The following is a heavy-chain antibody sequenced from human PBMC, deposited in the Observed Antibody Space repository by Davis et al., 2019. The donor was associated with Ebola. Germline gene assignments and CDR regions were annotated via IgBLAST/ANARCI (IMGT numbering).Heavy chain of an antibody. V-gene: IGHV3-74*01. CDR3: ARDHMITSWGMDV. Sequence: GESLKISCAASGFTFSSYWTHWVRQAPGKGLVWVSRINSDGSSTSYADSVKGRFTISRDNAKNTLYLQMNSLRAEDTAVYYCARDHMITSWGMDVWGQGTTVTVSS. D-gene: IGHD3-16*01. CDR2: INSDGSST. J-gene: IGHJ6*02. CDR1: GFTFSSYW.